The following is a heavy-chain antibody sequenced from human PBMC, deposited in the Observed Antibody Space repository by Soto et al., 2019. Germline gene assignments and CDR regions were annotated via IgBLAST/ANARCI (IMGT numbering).Heavy chain of an antibody. V-gene: IGHV3-23*01. CDR1: GFTFSSYA. J-gene: IGHJ4*02. D-gene: IGHD2-21*01. Sequence: EVQLLESGGGLVQPGGSLRLSCAASGFTFSSYAMSWVRKAPGKGLEWVSAISGSGGSTYYADSVKGRFTISRDNSKNTLYLQMNSLRAEDTAVYYCAYRAFYAQIVLDYWGQGTLVTVSS. CDR3: AYRAFYAQIVLDY. CDR2: ISGSGGST.